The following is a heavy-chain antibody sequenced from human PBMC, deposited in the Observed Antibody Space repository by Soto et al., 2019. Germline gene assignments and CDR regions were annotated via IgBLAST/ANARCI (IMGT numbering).Heavy chain of an antibody. CDR2: ICGSGGAT. CDR3: AKSHIGAMAPFDS. V-gene: IGHV3-23*01. CDR1: GFGFGSYT. D-gene: IGHD5-18*01. J-gene: IGHJ4*02. Sequence: EVQLLESGGCLVQPGGSLRLSCAASGFGFGSYTMTWVRQTPGKGLEWVSGICGSGGATYYADSVKGRFSISRDNSKKTVYLQMSSLRGEDTAVYYCAKSHIGAMAPFDSWGQGTLVTVSS.